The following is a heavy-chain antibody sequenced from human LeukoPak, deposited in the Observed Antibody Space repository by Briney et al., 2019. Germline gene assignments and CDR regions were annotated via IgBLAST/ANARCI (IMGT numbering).Heavy chain of an antibody. Sequence: ASVKISCKASGYTFTGNYMHWVPQAPGQRREWMGVIHPSGTSANYAQKFQGRVTITKDTSASTVYIELSSLRSEDTAVYYCARMDMDPAMVTNYLDHWGQGTLVTVSS. CDR2: IHPSGTSA. D-gene: IGHD5-18*01. CDR3: ARMDMDPAMVTNYLDH. CDR1: GYTFTGNY. V-gene: IGHV1-46*01. J-gene: IGHJ4*02.